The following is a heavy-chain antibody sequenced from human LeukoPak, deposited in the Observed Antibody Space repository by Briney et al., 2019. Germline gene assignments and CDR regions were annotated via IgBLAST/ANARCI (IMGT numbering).Heavy chain of an antibody. CDR2: ISYDGSNK. D-gene: IGHD3-3*01. CDR3: ARDFGVIRRS. J-gene: IGHJ5*02. CDR1: GFTFSSYA. Sequence: GGSLRLSCAASGFTFSSYAMHWVRQAPGKGLEWVAVISYDGSNKYYADSVKGRFTISRDNSKNTLFLQMSSLRPEDTAVYYCARDFGVIRRSWGQGTLVSVSS. V-gene: IGHV3-30-3*01.